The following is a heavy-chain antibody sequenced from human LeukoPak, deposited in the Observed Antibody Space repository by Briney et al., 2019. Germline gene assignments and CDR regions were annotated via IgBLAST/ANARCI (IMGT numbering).Heavy chain of an antibody. CDR1: GFTFSSYS. J-gene: IGHJ4*02. CDR2: ISSSSSYI. V-gene: IGHV3-21*01. Sequence: PGGSLRLSCAASGFTFSSYSMNWVRQAPGKGLEWVSSISSSSSYIYYADSVKGRFTISRDNAKNSLYLQMNSLRAEDTAVYYCARAPLGDYVWGSYRYGGPFDYWGQGTPVTVSS. CDR3: ARAPLGDYVWGSYRYGGPFDY. D-gene: IGHD3-16*02.